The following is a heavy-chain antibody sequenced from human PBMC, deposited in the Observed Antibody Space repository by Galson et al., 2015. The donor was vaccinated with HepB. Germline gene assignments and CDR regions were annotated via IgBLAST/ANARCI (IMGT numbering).Heavy chain of an antibody. J-gene: IGHJ4*02. CDR2: MNPRSDYT. Sequence: SVKVSCKASGYTFSGYDMMWVRQATGQGLEWMGWMNPRSDYTGYAEKFQGRVIMTGDSSISTAYMELTSLTLEGTGVYYCVGGLDPDYWGQGTLVTVSS. V-gene: IGHV1-8*01. CDR3: VGGLDPDY. CDR1: GYTFSGYD.